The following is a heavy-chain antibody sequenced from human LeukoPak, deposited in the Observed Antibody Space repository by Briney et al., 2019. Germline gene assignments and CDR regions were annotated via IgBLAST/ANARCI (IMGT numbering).Heavy chain of an antibody. J-gene: IGHJ4*02. CDR3: ATPREYDSSGYYYEGENYFDY. CDR2: IIPILGIA. V-gene: IGHV1-69*04. Sequence: GASVKVSCKASGGTFSSYAISWVRQAPGQGLEWMGRIIPILGIANYAQKFQGRVTITADKSTSTAYMELSSLRSEDTAVYYCATPREYDSSGYYYEGENYFDYWGQGTLVTVSS. CDR1: GGTFSSYA. D-gene: IGHD3-22*01.